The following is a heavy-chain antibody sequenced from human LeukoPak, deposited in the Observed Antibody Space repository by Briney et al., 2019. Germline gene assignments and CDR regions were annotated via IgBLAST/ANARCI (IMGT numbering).Heavy chain of an antibody. D-gene: IGHD1-26*01. V-gene: IGHV3-23*01. CDR1: GFSMSVYW. Sequence: GGSLRLSCEASGFSMSVYWMSWVRQAPGKGLEWVSAISGSGGSTYYADSVKGRFTISRDNSKNTLYLQMNSLRAEDTAAYYCAKDLVGATTNFDYWGQGTLVTVSS. CDR2: ISGSGGST. J-gene: IGHJ4*02. CDR3: AKDLVGATTNFDY.